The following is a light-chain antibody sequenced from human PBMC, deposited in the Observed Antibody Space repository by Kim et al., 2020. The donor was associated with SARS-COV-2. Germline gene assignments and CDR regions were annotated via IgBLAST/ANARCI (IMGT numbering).Light chain of an antibody. Sequence: IQLTQSPSSLSASVGDRVTITCRASQGIGSYLVWYQQNPGKAPKLLIYAASTLQSGVPSRFSGSGSGTDFTLTISGLQPEDFATYYCQQLNTYPRLTFGGGTKLEI. V-gene: IGKV1-9*01. CDR2: AAS. J-gene: IGKJ4*01. CDR3: QQLNTYPRLT. CDR1: QGIGSY.